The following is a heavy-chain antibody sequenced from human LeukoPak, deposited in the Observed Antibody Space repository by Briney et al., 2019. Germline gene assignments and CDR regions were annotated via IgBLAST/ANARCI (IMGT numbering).Heavy chain of an antibody. D-gene: IGHD2-2*01. J-gene: IGHJ4*02. CDR1: GGTFSSYA. CDR3: ARVRERGYCSSTSCLNLGLDY. CDR2: IIPIFGTA. Sequence: SVTVSCKASGGTFSSYAISWERQAPGQGLEWMGGIIPIFGTANYAQKFQGRVTITTDESTSTAYMELSSLRSEDTAVYYCARVRERGYCSSTSCLNLGLDYWGQGTLVTVSS. V-gene: IGHV1-69*05.